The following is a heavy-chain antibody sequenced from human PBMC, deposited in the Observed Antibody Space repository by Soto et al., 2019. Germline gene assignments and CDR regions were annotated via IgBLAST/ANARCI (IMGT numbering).Heavy chain of an antibody. CDR2: IIPIFGTA. CDR3: YLGLAVAGTAGGTLFDY. Sequence: ASLKVSCKASGGTFSSYAISWVRQAPGQGLEWMGGIIPIFGTANYAQKFQGRVTITADESTSTAYMELSSLRSEDTAVYYCYLGLAVAGTAGGTLFDYWGQGTLVPVSS. J-gene: IGHJ4*02. CDR1: GGTFSSYA. V-gene: IGHV1-69*13. D-gene: IGHD6-19*01.